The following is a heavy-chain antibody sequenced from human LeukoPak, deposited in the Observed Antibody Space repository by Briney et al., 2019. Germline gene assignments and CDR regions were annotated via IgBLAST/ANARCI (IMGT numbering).Heavy chain of an antibody. CDR1: GYSFTSYW. J-gene: IGHJ4*02. V-gene: IGHV5-51*01. D-gene: IGHD6-19*01. CDR2: IYPGDSDT. Sequence: GESLKISCKGSGYSFTSYWIGWVRQMPGKGLEWMGIIYPGDSDTRYSPSFQGQVTISAVKSISTAYLQWSSLKASDTAMYYCARTGYSSGWRYYFDYWGQGTLVTVSS. CDR3: ARTGYSSGWRYYFDY.